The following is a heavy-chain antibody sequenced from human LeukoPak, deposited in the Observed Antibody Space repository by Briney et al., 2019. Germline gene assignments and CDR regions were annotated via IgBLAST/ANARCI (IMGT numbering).Heavy chain of an antibody. J-gene: IGHJ6*02. CDR1: GGTFSSYA. CDR2: IIPIFGTA. CDR3: ARVRELGYCSGTSCFRDYYYYGMDV. D-gene: IGHD2-2*01. V-gene: IGHV1-69*13. Sequence: SVKVSCKASGGTFSSYATSWVRQAPGQGLEWMGGIIPIFGTANYAQKFQGRVTITADESTSTAYMELSSLRSEDTAVYYCARVRELGYCSGTSCFRDYYYYGMDVWGQGTTVTVSS.